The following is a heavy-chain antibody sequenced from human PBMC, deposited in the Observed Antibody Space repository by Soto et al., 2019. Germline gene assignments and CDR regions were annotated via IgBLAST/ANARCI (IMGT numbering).Heavy chain of an antibody. D-gene: IGHD6-6*01. CDR2: INHSGST. CDR1: GGSFSGYY. J-gene: IGHJ4*02. Sequence: PSETLSLTCAVYGGSFSGYYWSWIRQPPGKGLEWIGEINHSGSTNYNPSLKSRVTISVDTSKNQFSLKLSSVTAADTAVYYCAREILEYSSSSGFDYWGQGTLVTVSS. V-gene: IGHV4-34*01. CDR3: AREILEYSSSSGFDY.